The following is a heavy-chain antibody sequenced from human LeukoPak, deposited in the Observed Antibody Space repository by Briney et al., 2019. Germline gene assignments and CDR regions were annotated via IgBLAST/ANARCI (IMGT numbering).Heavy chain of an antibody. J-gene: IGHJ4*02. CDR2: IYYSGST. Sequence: PSETLSLTCTVSGSSISSSSYYWGWMPQPPGKGLGWIGGIYYSGSTYYNPSLKSRVTISVDTSKNQFSLKLSSVTAADTAVYYCATPLDYDSSGYYKNWGQGTLVTVSS. V-gene: IGHV4-39*01. CDR1: GSSISSSSYY. D-gene: IGHD3-22*01. CDR3: ATPLDYDSSGYYKN.